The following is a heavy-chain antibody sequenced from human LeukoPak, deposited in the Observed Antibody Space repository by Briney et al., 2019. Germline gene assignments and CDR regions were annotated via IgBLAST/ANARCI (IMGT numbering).Heavy chain of an antibody. CDR1: GYTFTSYA. CDR3: ARVVRSSSWYGGYFYCYMAV. Sequence: ASVKVSCKASGYTFTSYAMNWVRQAPGQGLEWMGWINTNTGNPTYAQGFTGRFVFSLNTSVSTAYLQISSLKAEDTAVYYCARVVRSSSWYGGYFYCYMAVWGKGTTVTVSS. CDR2: INTNTGNP. V-gene: IGHV7-4-1*02. D-gene: IGHD6-13*01. J-gene: IGHJ6*03.